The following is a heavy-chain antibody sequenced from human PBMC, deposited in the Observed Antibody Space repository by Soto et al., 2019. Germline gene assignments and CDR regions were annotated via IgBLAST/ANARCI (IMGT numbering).Heavy chain of an antibody. V-gene: IGHV4-31*03. D-gene: IGHD2-2*02. CDR1: GGSISSGGYY. CDR2: IYYSGST. Sequence: SETLSLTCTVSGGSISSGGYYWSWIRQHPGKGLEWIGYIYYSGSTYYNPSLKSRVTISVDTSKNQFSLKLSSVTAADTAVDYCARAPPYCSSTSCYKGPFDYWGQGTLVT. CDR3: ARAPPYCSSTSCYKGPFDY. J-gene: IGHJ4*02.